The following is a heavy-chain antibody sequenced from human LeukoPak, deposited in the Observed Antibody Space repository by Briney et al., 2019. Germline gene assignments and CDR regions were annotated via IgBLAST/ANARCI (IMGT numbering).Heavy chain of an antibody. V-gene: IGHV3-23*01. CDR3: ARNQQLGGHSYYYYGMDV. Sequence: GGFLRLSCVGSGFTSIAYALTWARQAPGKGLEWVSGISGGGVTTYYADSVKGRFTISRDNSKNTLYLQMNSLRADDTAIYYCARNQQLGGHSYYYYGMDVWGQGTTVTVSS. CDR2: ISGGGVTT. J-gene: IGHJ6*02. CDR1: GFTSIAYA. D-gene: IGHD3-16*01.